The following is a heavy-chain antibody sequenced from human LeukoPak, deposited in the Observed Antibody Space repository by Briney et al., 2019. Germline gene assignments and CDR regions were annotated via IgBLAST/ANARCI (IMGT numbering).Heavy chain of an antibody. J-gene: IGHJ6*03. V-gene: IGHV4-34*01. CDR2: IKHRGSA. CDR1: GGSFSGYY. D-gene: IGHD6-13*01. CDR3: ARGYKRAAAGTVYYYYMDV. Sequence: SETLSLTCAVYGGSFSGYYWSWIRHPPGKGLEWSGEIKHRGSANYNPYPKSRVTMSVDTSKNQFCLKLSSVTAADTAVYYCARGYKRAAAGTVYYYYMDVWGKGTTVTVSS.